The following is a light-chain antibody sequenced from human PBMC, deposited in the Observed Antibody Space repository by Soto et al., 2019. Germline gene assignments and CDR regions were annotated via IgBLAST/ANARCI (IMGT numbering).Light chain of an antibody. V-gene: IGKV1-5*03. CDR3: QQYHSSPLT. J-gene: IGKJ4*01. Sequence: DVQMTQSPPILSASVGDRVIITCRASQSISGYLAWYEQKPGKVPEVLIYEASNLGSGVPSRFSGSGSGTDFSLTITRLQPDDFGTYYCQQYHSSPLTFGGGTKVEIK. CDR2: EAS. CDR1: QSISGY.